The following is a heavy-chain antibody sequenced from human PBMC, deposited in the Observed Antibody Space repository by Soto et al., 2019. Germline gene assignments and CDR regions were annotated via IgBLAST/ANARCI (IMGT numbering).Heavy chain of an antibody. CDR3: ARGRLATLTDF. Sequence: ASVKFSCKTSGYTLTGYYMHWVRQAPGQGLEWMGWINPNSGGTNYAQKFQGRFTVTRETSTSTVYMELGSLTSEDTAVYYCARGRLATLTDFWGQGTPVTVSS. CDR2: INPNSGGT. D-gene: IGHD5-12*01. CDR1: GYTLTGYY. V-gene: IGHV1-2*02. J-gene: IGHJ4*02.